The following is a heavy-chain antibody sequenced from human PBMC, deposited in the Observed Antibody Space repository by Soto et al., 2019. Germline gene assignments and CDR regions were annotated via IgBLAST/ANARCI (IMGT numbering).Heavy chain of an antibody. J-gene: IGHJ4*02. CDR3: ARGLKEGYSYGYDY. CDR1: GGSFSGYY. D-gene: IGHD5-18*01. V-gene: IGHV4-34*01. CDR2: INHSGST. Sequence: SLTCAVYGGSFSGYYWSWIRQPPGKGLEWIGEINHSGSTNYNPSLKSRVTISVDTSKNQFSLKLSSVTAADTAVYYCARGLKEGYSYGYDYWGQGTLVTVSS.